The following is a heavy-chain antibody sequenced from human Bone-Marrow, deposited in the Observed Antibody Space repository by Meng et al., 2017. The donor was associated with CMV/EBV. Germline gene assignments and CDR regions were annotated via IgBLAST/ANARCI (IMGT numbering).Heavy chain of an antibody. CDR1: GFTFSSYT. J-gene: IGHJ4*02. CDR2: ISWDGGST. CDR3: AKDSGLAYCGGDCYSALDY. Sequence: GESLKISCAASGFTFSSYTMHWVRQAPGKGLEWVSLISWDGGSTYYADSVKGRFTISRDNSKNSLYLQMNSLRTEDTALYYCAKDSGLAYCGGDCYSALDYWGQGTLVTVSS. D-gene: IGHD2-21*01. V-gene: IGHV3-43*01.